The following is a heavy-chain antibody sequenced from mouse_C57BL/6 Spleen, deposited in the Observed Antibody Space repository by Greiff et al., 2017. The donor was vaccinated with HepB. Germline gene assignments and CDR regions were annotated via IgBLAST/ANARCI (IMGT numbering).Heavy chain of an antibody. Sequence: QVQLKQSGAELVKPGASVKLSCKASGYTFTSYWMHWVKQRPGQGLEWIGMIHPNSGSTNYNENFKSKATLTVDKSSSTAYMQLSSLTSEDSAVYYCARAYYGSSYWFAYWGQGTLVTVSA. V-gene: IGHV1-64*01. CDR3: ARAYYGSSYWFAY. D-gene: IGHD1-1*01. J-gene: IGHJ3*01. CDR1: GYTFTSYW. CDR2: IHPNSGST.